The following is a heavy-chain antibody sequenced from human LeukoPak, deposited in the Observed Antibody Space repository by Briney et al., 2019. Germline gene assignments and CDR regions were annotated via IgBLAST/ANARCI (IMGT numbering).Heavy chain of an antibody. J-gene: IGHJ5*02. CDR3: ARAWTGSGSPREYNWFDP. CDR2: ISAYNGNT. CDR1: GYTFTSYG. V-gene: IGHV1-18*01. Sequence: ASVKVSCKASGYTFTSYGISWVRQAPGQGLEWMGWISAYNGNTNYAQKLQGRVTMTTDTSTSTAYMELRSLRSDDTAVYYCARAWTGSGSPREYNWFDPWGQGTLVAVSS. D-gene: IGHD3-10*01.